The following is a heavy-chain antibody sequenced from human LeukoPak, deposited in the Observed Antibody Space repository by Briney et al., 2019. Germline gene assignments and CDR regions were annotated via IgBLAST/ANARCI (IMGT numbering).Heavy chain of an antibody. D-gene: IGHD3-10*01. Sequence: KTSETLSLTCTVSGGSISSYYWSWIRQPPGKGLEWIGYIYYSGSTNYNPSLKSRVTISVDTSKNQFSLKLSSVTAADTAVYYCARVLWFGEKTFDPWGQGTLVTVSS. J-gene: IGHJ5*02. CDR2: IYYSGST. CDR3: ARVLWFGEKTFDP. V-gene: IGHV4-59*01. CDR1: GGSISSYY.